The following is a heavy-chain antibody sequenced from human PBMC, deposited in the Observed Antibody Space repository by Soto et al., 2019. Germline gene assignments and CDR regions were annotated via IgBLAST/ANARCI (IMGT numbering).Heavy chain of an antibody. CDR2: IHSSGTT. CDR3: ARHKKWAEQGWFDP. J-gene: IGHJ5*02. V-gene: IGHV4-59*01. D-gene: IGHD1-26*01. CDR1: GGSTSGYY. Sequence: QVQLQESGPGLVKPSETVSVTCNVSGGSTSGYYWTWIRLSPGKGLEWIGYIHSSGTTTYNPSLKSRVTISIDTSKNQVYLRVTSVTAADTAIYYCARHKKWAEQGWFDPWGQGTQVTVSS.